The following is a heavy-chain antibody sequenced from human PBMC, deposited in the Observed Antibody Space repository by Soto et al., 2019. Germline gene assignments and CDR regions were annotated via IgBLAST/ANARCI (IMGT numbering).Heavy chain of an antibody. CDR3: ARHVIAVGEDYFDY. J-gene: IGHJ4*02. Sequence: QPGGSLRLSCAASGFTFSSYPMHWVRQSPGKGLEWVAIIWADGSNEYYRDSVKGRFTISRDNSNNTLYLQMKSLRAEDTAIYYCARHVIAVGEDYFDYWGQGTLVTVSS. CDR2: IWADGSNE. V-gene: IGHV3-33*01. CDR1: GFTFSSYP. D-gene: IGHD6-19*01.